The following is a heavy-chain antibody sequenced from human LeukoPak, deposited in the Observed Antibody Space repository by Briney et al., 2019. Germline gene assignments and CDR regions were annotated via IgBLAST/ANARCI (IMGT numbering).Heavy chain of an antibody. D-gene: IGHD3-22*01. J-gene: IGHJ3*02. CDR1: GGSISSYYW. V-gene: IGHV2-70*11. Sequence: TLSLTCTVSGGSISSYYWSWIRQPPGKALEWLARIDWDDDKYYSTSLKTRLTISKDTSKNQVVLTMTNMDPVDTATYYCARTLIVTGAFDIWGQGAMVTVSS. CDR2: IDWDDDK. CDR3: ARTLIVTGAFDI.